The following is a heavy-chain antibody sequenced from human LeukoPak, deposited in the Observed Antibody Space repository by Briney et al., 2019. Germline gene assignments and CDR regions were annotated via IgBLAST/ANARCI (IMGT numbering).Heavy chain of an antibody. D-gene: IGHD4-11*01. CDR3: ASAMTTVTTMYFDY. CDR1: GYTFTSYG. V-gene: IGHV1-18*01. Sequence: GASVKVSCKASGYTFTSYGISWVRQAPGQGLNWMGWTSAYNGNTNYAQKLQGRVTMTTDTSTSTAYMELRSLRSDDTAVYYCASAMTTVTTMYFDYWGQGTLVTVSS. CDR2: TSAYNGNT. J-gene: IGHJ4*02.